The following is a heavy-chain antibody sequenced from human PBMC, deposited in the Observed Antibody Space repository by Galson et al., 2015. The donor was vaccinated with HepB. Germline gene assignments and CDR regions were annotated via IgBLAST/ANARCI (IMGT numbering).Heavy chain of an antibody. J-gene: IGHJ4*02. CDR3: ANELAAALDFDY. D-gene: IGHD6-13*01. V-gene: IGHV3-30*02. Sequence: SLRLSCAASGFTFSSYGMHWVRQAPGKGLEWVAFIRYDGSNKYYADSVKGRFTISRDNSKNTLYLQMNSLRAEDTAVYYCANELAAALDFDYWGQGTLVTVSS. CDR1: GFTFSSYG. CDR2: IRYDGSNK.